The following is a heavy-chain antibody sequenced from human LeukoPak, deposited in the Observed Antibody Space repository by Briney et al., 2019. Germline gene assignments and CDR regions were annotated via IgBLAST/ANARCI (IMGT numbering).Heavy chain of an antibody. Sequence: QTGGSLRLSCAASGFTVSSYYMTWVRQAPGKGLEWVSIIYDGGSTYYADSVKGRFSISRDSSKNTLFLQMNSLRAGDTAVYYCARDHNWHISYNYYYGMDVWGQGTTVTVSS. D-gene: IGHD2-21*01. CDR1: GFTVSSYY. J-gene: IGHJ6*02. V-gene: IGHV3-66*01. CDR3: ARDHNWHISYNYYYGMDV. CDR2: IYDGGST.